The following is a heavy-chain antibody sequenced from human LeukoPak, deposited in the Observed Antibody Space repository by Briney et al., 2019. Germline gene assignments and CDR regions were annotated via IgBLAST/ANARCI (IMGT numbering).Heavy chain of an antibody. CDR1: GITFSTYS. CDR2: IYNSGTKI. V-gene: IGHV3-23*05. Sequence: GGSLRLSCVASGITFSTYSMTWVRQRPGRGQEWVASIYNSGTKIFYADSVKGRFTISRDNSNNVLFLQMDSLRAEDSAIYYCAKDIVPDSGWDLDYWGRGTLVTVSS. J-gene: IGHJ4*02. CDR3: AKDIVPDSGWDLDY. D-gene: IGHD6-19*01.